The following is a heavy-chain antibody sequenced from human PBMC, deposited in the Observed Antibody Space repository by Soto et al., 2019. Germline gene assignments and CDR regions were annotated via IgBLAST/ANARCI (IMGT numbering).Heavy chain of an antibody. CDR1: GGSISSSNYY. CDR3: ARFVVPATRHPDFDY. Sequence: QLQLQESGPRLVRTSETLSLTCTVSGGSISSSNYYWGWVRQPPGKGLDWIGNIYYSGTTYYNPSIKSRVTISVDTSKNQFFLKLKSVTAADTAVYYCARFVVPATRHPDFDYWGQGTLVTVSS. CDR2: IYYSGTT. V-gene: IGHV4-39*01. D-gene: IGHD2-15*01. J-gene: IGHJ4*02.